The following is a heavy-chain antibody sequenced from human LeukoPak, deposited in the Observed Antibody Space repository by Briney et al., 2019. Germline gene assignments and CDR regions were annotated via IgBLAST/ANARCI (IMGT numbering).Heavy chain of an antibody. CDR2: ISSNGGST. D-gene: IGHD3-22*01. V-gene: IGHV3-23*01. CDR1: GFTFNNYA. CDR3: AEPEGGYYDIRPD. Sequence: GGSLRLSCAASGFTFNNYAMSWVRQAPGKGLEWLSTISSNGGSTYYADSVRGRFTISRDNSKNTLSLQMNSLRAEDTAVYYCAEPEGGYYDIRPDWGQGTLVTVSS. J-gene: IGHJ4*02.